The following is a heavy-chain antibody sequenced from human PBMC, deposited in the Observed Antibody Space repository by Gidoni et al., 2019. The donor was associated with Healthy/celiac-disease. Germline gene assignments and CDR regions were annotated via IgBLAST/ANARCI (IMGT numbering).Heavy chain of an antibody. CDR3: ARGGWGSSGWYPMKNFDY. CDR1: GYTFTSYY. J-gene: IGHJ4*02. CDR2: INLSGDRT. D-gene: IGHD6-19*01. Sequence: QVQLVQSGAEVKKPGASVKVSCKASGYTFTSYYMHWVRQAPGQGLEWMGIINLSGDRTSYAQKFQGRVTMTRDTSTSTVYMELSSLRSENTAVYYCARGGWGSSGWYPMKNFDYWGQGTLVTVSS. V-gene: IGHV1-46*03.